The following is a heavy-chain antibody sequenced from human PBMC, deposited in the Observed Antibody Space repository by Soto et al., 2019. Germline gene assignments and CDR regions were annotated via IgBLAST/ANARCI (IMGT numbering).Heavy chain of an antibody. CDR3: AARFQSGQAVDY. J-gene: IGHJ4*02. D-gene: IGHD2-21*01. CDR2: INPSGGST. V-gene: IGHV1-46*01. CDR1: GYTFTSYY. Sequence: ASVKVSCKASGYTFTSYYMHWVRQAPGQGLEWMGIINPSGGSTSYAQKLQGRVTMTRDTSTSTVYMELSSLRSEDTAVYYCAARFQSGQAVDYWGQGTLVTVSS.